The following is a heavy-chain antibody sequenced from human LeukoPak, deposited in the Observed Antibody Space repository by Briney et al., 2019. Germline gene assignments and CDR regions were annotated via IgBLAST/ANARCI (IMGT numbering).Heavy chain of an antibody. Sequence: GGSLRLSCAASGFTFFSYDMNWVRQAPGKGLEWVSYISSSGSTIYYADSVKGRFTISRDNTKNSLSLQMNSLRAEDTAVYYCARALPCFDYWGQATLVTVSS. CDR2: ISSSGSTI. CDR3: ARALPCFDY. CDR1: GFTFFSYD. J-gene: IGHJ4*02. V-gene: IGHV3-48*03.